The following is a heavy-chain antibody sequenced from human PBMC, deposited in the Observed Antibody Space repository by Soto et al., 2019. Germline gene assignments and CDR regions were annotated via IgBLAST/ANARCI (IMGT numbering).Heavy chain of an antibody. CDR3: ARAHSRYSYAVYFDY. CDR2: IYTSGST. J-gene: IGHJ4*02. D-gene: IGHD5-18*01. V-gene: IGHV4-4*07. CDR1: GGSISSYY. Sequence: SETLSLTCTVSGGSISSYYWSWIRQPAGKGLEWIGRIYTSGSTNYNPSLKSRVTMSVDTSKNQFSLKLSSVTAADTAVYYCARAHSRYSYAVYFDYWGQGTLVTVSS.